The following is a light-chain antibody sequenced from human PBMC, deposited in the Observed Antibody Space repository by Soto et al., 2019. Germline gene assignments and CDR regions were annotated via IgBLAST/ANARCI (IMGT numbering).Light chain of an antibody. CDR2: DAS. J-gene: IGKJ1*01. CDR3: QHRSNSPPTWT. Sequence: EIVLTQSPATLSLSPGDRATLSCRASQSIGTYLAWYQQKPGQAPSLLIYDASNRATGIPARFSGSASGTDFTLTSSSLAPDDFAVYFCQHRSNSPPTWTFGQGTKVEIK. CDR1: QSIGTY. V-gene: IGKV3-11*01.